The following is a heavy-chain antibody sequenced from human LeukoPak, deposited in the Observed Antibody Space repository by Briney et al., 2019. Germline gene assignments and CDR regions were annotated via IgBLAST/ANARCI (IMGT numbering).Heavy chain of an antibody. CDR1: GFPLNIYA. CDR2: ISNDGNSK. V-gene: IGHV3-30*04. D-gene: IGHD2-2*01. Sequence: GGSLRLSCAASGFPLNIYAINWVRQAPGQGLEWVALISNDGNSKYYADSVKGRFTISRDSSKSTVFLQMNSLRVEDTAVYYCAREGLGYCSTTTCFLFDYWGQGALVTVSS. J-gene: IGHJ4*02. CDR3: AREGLGYCSTTTCFLFDY.